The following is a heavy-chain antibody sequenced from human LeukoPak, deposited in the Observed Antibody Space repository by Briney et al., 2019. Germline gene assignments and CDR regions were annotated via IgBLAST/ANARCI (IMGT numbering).Heavy chain of an antibody. CDR1: GGSFSGYY. CDR3: ARLHYYEGGGALWFDP. CDR2: INHSGST. V-gene: IGHV4-34*09. D-gene: IGHD3-22*01. J-gene: IGHJ5*02. Sequence: SETLSLTCAVYGGSFSGYYWSWIRQPPGKGLEWIGEINHSGSTYYNPSLKSRVTISVDTSKNQFSLKLSSVTAADTAVYYCARLHYYEGGGALWFDPWGQGTLVTVSS.